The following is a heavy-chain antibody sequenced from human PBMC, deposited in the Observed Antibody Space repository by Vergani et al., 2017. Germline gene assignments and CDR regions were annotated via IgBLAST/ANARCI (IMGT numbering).Heavy chain of an antibody. V-gene: IGHV3-23*01. CDR1: GFTFIMHA. D-gene: IGHD6-19*01. CDR3: AKGSRSEVAGTFGAFDI. Sequence: EVQLLESGGDLVQPGGSLRLSCAASGFTFIMHAMSWVRQAPGKGLEWVSTLSASDRRTHYADSVKGRFTISRDISKNTLFLHMNSLRPEDTAVYYCAKGSRSEVAGTFGAFDIWGQGTMVTVSS. J-gene: IGHJ3*02. CDR2: LSASDRRT.